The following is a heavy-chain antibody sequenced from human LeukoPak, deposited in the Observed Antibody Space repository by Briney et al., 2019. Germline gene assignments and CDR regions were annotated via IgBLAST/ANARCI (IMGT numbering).Heavy chain of an antibody. J-gene: IGHJ4*02. D-gene: IGHD6-19*01. CDR2: ISGYNGNT. Sequence: GASVKVSCKASGYTFTSYGISWVRQAPGQGLEWMGWISGYNGNTNYAQQKLQGRVTMTTDTSTSTAYMELRSLRSDDTAVYYCARDLKRGYSSGRYSWGTGSPNDYWGQGTLVTVSS. V-gene: IGHV1-18*01. CDR1: GYTFTSYG. CDR3: ARDLKRGYSSGRYSWGTGSPNDY.